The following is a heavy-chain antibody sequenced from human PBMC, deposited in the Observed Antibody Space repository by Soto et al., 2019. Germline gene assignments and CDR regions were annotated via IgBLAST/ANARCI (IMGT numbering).Heavy chain of an antibody. V-gene: IGHV1-24*01. CDR1: GYTLTELS. Sequence: QVQLVQSGAEVKKPGASVKVSCKVSGYTLTELSMHWVRQAPGKGLEWMGGFDPEDGETIYAQKFQGRVTMTEVTSTDTAYMELSSLRSEDTAVYYCATDQPGATNPYDAFDIWGQGTMVTVSS. J-gene: IGHJ3*02. D-gene: IGHD1-26*01. CDR2: FDPEDGET. CDR3: ATDQPGATNPYDAFDI.